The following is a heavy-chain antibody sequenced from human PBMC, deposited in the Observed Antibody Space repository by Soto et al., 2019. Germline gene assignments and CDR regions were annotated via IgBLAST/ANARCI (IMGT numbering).Heavy chain of an antibody. Sequence: QLQLQESGPGLVKPSETLSLTCTVSGGSISSSSYYWGWIRQPPGKGLEWIGSSYYSGSTYYNPSLKSRVTISVDTSKNQSSLRLSSVTAADTAVYYCTHQGASYYYYYGMDVWGQGTTVTVSS. J-gene: IGHJ6*02. D-gene: IGHD3-16*01. CDR3: THQGASYYYYYGMDV. CDR2: SYYSGST. CDR1: GGSISSSSYY. V-gene: IGHV4-39*01.